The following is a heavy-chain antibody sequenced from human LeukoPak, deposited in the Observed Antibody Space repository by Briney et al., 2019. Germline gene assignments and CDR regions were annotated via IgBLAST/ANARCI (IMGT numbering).Heavy chain of an antibody. Sequence: GGSLRLSRAASGFTFSTYTMNWVRQAPRKGLGWVASIGHTSSDRKYVESVKGRFSISRTNAENSLYMQMNSLRADDTAMYYCVNGDYREYWGQGTRVTVSS. CDR1: GFTFSTYT. V-gene: IGHV3-21*01. D-gene: IGHD4-17*01. J-gene: IGHJ4*02. CDR3: VNGDYREY. CDR2: IGHTSSDR.